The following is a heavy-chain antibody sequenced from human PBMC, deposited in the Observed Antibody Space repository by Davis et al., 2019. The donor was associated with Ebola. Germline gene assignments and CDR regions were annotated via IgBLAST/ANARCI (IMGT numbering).Heavy chain of an antibody. J-gene: IGHJ1*01. CDR1: GYTFTTKW. V-gene: IGHV5-51*01. CDR3: GRGAYGDYGAEYFQH. D-gene: IGHD4-17*01. Sequence: GESLKISCKTSGYTFTTKWIGWVRQLPGKGLEWMGIIYPSDSDTRYSPSFQGQVTISADKSISTAYLQWSSLKASDTAMYYCGRGAYGDYGAEYFQHWGQGTLVTVSS. CDR2: IYPSDSDT.